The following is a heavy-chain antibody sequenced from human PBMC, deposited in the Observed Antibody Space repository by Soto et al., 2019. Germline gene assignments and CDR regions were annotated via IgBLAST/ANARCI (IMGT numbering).Heavy chain of an antibody. V-gene: IGHV1-8*01. D-gene: IGHD6-13*01. J-gene: IGHJ5*02. CDR2: MNPNSGNT. Sequence: QVQLVQSGAEVKKSGASVKVSCKASGYTFTSYDINWVRQATGQGLEWMGWMNPNSGNTGYAQKFQGRVTMTRNTSISTACMELSSLRYEDTAVYYCARERSAAGTGWFDPWGQGTLVTVSS. CDR1: GYTFTSYD. CDR3: ARERSAAGTGWFDP.